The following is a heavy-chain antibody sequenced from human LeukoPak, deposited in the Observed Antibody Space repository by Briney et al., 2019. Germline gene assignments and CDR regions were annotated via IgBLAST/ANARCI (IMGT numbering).Heavy chain of an antibody. J-gene: IGHJ4*02. CDR1: GFTFSSNY. CDR3: ARDLGPGEGSDY. V-gene: IGHV3-53*01. CDR2: IYSGGST. D-gene: IGHD7-27*01. Sequence: GGSLRLSCAASGFTFSSNYMSWVRQAPGKGLQWVSLIYSGGSTYYADSVKGRFTISRDNSKNTLYLQMNSLRAEDTAVYYCARDLGPGEGSDYWGQGTLVIVSS.